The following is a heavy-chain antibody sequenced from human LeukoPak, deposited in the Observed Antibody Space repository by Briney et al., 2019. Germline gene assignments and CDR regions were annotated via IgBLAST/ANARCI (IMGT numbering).Heavy chain of an antibody. J-gene: IGHJ5*02. V-gene: IGHV1-18*04. D-gene: IGHD2-15*01. CDR2: SSAYNGNT. CDR1: GYTFTSYG. CDR3: ARDLIDCSGGSSYDWFDP. Sequence: GASVKVSCKASGYTFTSYGISWVRQGPGQGLEWMGWSSAYNGNTNYAQKLQGRVTMTTDTSTSTAYMELRSLRSAATAVYYCARDLIDCSGGSSYDWFDPWGQGTLVIVSS.